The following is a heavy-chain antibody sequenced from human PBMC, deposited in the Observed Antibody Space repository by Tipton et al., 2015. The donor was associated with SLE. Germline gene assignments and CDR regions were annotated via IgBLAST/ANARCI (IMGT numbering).Heavy chain of an antibody. J-gene: IGHJ2*01. D-gene: IGHD2-21*02. CDR1: GFTFSRYW. V-gene: IGHV3-7*01. CDR3: ARGPWGGDF. Sequence: SLRLSRAASGFTFSRYWMSWVRQAPGKGLEWVANIKQDGSGRYYVDSVKGRFTISRDNPMNSLYLQMNSLRAEDTAVYYCARGPWGGDFWGRGTLVTVSS. CDR2: IKQDGSGR.